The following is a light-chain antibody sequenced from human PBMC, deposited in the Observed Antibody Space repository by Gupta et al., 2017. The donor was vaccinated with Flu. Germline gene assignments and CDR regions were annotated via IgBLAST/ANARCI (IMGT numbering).Light chain of an antibody. Sequence: EIVLTQSPGTLSLSPGERATLSCRASQSVSSSYLAWYQQKPVQAPRLLIYGASSRATGIPDRLSGSGSGTDFTLTMIILVPEDFAVYYFQQYCGSPGRLGEGTKVEIQ. CDR1: QSVSSSY. V-gene: IGKV3-20*01. CDR3: QQYCGSPGR. CDR2: GAS. J-gene: IGKJ1*01.